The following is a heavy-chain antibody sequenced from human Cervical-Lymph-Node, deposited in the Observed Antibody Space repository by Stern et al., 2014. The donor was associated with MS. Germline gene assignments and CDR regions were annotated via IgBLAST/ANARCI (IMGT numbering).Heavy chain of an antibody. CDR2: ISSRCRTK. J-gene: IGHJ6*02. CDR3: AREVGTSTLFPTYDMDV. D-gene: IGHD1-26*01. CDR1: GFTFSRYS. V-gene: IGHV3-48*02. Sequence: EVQLVQSGGGLAQPGGSLRLSCAASGFTFSRYSLNWVRQAPGKGLEWVSYISSRCRTKYYPVSVKGRFTISRDNAKNSVYLQMSSLRDEDTAVYYCAREVGTSTLFPTYDMDVWGQGTTVTVSS.